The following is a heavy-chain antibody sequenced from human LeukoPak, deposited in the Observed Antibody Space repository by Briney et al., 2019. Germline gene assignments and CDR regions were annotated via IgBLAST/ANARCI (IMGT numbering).Heavy chain of an antibody. CDR1: GFTFDDYA. J-gene: IGHJ4*02. D-gene: IGHD3-22*01. CDR2: VSGDGGST. Sequence: GGSLRLSCAASGFTFDDYAMHWVRQAPGKGLEWVSLVSGDGGSTYYADSVKGRFTISRDNSKNSLHLQMTSLRTEDTALYYCAKETPDSSGYSFDSWGRGNLVTVSS. CDR3: AKETPDSSGYSFDS. V-gene: IGHV3-43*02.